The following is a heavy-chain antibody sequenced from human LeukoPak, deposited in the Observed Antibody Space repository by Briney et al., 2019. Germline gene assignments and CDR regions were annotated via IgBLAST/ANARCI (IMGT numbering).Heavy chain of an antibody. J-gene: IGHJ3*02. CDR2: IYHSGIT. D-gene: IGHD3-22*01. CDR3: ARDSAYYYDSSGQKRLAFDI. V-gene: IGHV4-38-2*02. CDR1: GYSISDGYF. Sequence: SETLSLTCTVSGYSISDGYFWGWVRQPPGKGPEWIANIYHSGITYYNPSLKSRVTISVDTSKNQFSLKLSSVTAADTAVYYCARDSAYYYDSSGQKRLAFDIWGQGTMVTVSS.